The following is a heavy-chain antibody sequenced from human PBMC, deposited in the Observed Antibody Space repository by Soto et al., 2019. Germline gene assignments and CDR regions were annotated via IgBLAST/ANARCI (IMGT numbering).Heavy chain of an antibody. CDR3: ARGSMGGIAVAVPLPFDY. V-gene: IGHV1-69*12. CDR2: IIPIFGTA. CDR1: GGTFSSYA. D-gene: IGHD6-19*01. J-gene: IGHJ4*02. Sequence: QVQLVQSGAEVKKPGSSVKVSCKASGGTFSSYAISWVRQAPGQGLEWMGGIIPIFGTANYAQKFQGRVTITADESTSTAYMELSSLRSEDTAVYYCARGSMGGIAVAVPLPFDYWGQGTLVTVSS.